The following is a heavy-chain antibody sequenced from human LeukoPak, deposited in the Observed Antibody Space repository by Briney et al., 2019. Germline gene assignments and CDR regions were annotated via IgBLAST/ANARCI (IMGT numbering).Heavy chain of an antibody. CDR3: ARSGYSYGPFDY. CDR1: GFVFSSYS. Sequence: GGSLRLSCEGSGFVFSSYSMNWVRQAPGKGLEWVSSISSSSSYIYYADSMQGRFTISRDNAKNSLYLQMNSLRAEDTAVYYCARSGYSYGPFDYWGQGTLVTVSS. V-gene: IGHV3-21*01. CDR2: ISSSSSYI. D-gene: IGHD5-18*01. J-gene: IGHJ4*02.